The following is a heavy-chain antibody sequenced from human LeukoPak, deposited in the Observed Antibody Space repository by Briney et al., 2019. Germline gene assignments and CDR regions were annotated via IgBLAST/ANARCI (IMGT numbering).Heavy chain of an antibody. V-gene: IGHV3-23*01. CDR3: AKDTVVVPAALFDP. J-gene: IGHJ5*02. CDR2: ISGSGGST. D-gene: IGHD2-2*01. CDR1: GGSISSHY. Sequence: ETLSLTCNVSGGSISSHYWSWIRQPPGKGLEWVSAISGSGGSTYYADSVKGRFTISRDNSKNTLYLQMNSLRAEDTAVYYCAKDTVVVPAALFDPWGQGTLVTVSS.